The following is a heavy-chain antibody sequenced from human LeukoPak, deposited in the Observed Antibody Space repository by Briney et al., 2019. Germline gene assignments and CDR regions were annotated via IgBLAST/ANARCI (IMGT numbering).Heavy chain of an antibody. CDR1: GFTFSSYA. CDR2: FSGGGGNP. J-gene: IGHJ4*02. CDR3: AKGKVVPATIYDY. D-gene: IGHD2-2*02. Sequence: GSLRLSCSASGFTFSSYAMGWVRQAPGKGLEWVSGFSGGGGNPDYAESVKGRFTISRDNSKNTLHLQMNSLRAEDTAIYYCAKGKVVPATIYDYWGQGTLVTVSS. V-gene: IGHV3-23*01.